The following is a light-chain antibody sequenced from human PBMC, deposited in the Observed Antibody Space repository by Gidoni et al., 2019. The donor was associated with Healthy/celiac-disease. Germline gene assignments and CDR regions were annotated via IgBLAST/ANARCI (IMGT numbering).Light chain of an antibody. Sequence: EIVLTQSPGTLSLSPGERATLSCRASQSVSSSYLAWYQQKPGQAPRLLIYGASSRATGIPDRFSGSGSGTDFTLTISRLEPEDFAVYYCQQYSSSPVTFXXXTKLEIK. CDR2: GAS. V-gene: IGKV3-20*01. J-gene: IGKJ2*01. CDR1: QSVSSSY. CDR3: QQYSSSPVT.